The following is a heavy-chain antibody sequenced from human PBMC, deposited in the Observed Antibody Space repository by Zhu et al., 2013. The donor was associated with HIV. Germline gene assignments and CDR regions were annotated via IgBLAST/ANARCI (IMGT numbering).Heavy chain of an antibody. D-gene: IGHD1-26*01. V-gene: IGHV1-69*01. CDR2: IIPIFGTA. Sequence: QVQLVQSGAEVKKPGASVKVSCKVSGYTLTELSMHWVRQAPGKGLEWMGGIIPIFGTANYAQKFQGRVTITADESTSTAYMELSSLRSEDTAVYYCAKVGATKGEAFDIWGQGTMVTVSS. J-gene: IGHJ3*02. CDR1: GYTLTELS. CDR3: AKVGATKGEAFDI.